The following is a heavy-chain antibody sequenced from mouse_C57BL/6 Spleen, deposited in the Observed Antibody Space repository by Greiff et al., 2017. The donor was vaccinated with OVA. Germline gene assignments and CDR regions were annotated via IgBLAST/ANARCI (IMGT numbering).Heavy chain of an antibody. CDR2: INPKNGGT. V-gene: IGHV1-26*01. J-gene: IGHJ4*01. Sequence: EVQLQQSGPELVKPGASVKISCKASGYTFTDYYMNWVKQSHGKSLEWIGDINPKNGGTSYNQKFKGKATLTVDKSSSTAYMELRSLTSEDSAVYYCARGGAMDYWGQGTSVTVSS. CDR1: GYTFTDYY. CDR3: ARGGAMDY.